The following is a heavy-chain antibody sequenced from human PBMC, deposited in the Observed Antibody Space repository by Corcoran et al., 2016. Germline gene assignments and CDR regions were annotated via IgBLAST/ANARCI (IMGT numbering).Heavy chain of an antibody. V-gene: IGHV4-34*01. CDR3: ARRGTAMGADY. Sequence: QLQQWGAGLLKPSETLSLTCAVYGGSFSGYYWSWIRQPPGKGLEWIGEINHSGSTNYNPSLKSRVTISVDTSKNQFSLKLSSVTAADTAVYYCARRGTAMGADYWGQGTLVTVSS. D-gene: IGHD5-18*01. CDR2: INHSGST. J-gene: IGHJ4*02. CDR1: GGSFSGYY.